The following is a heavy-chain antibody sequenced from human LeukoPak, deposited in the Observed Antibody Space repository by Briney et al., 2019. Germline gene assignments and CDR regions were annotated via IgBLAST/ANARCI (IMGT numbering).Heavy chain of an antibody. D-gene: IGHD1-1*01. Sequence: ASVTVSCKASGYTFTTYGISWVRQAPGQGLEWMGWVSGNNGNTNYAQKLQGRVTMTTDPYTNTADMELRSLRSDDTAVYYCARDFYHSGTNWYDVSDVWGQGTMVTVSS. CDR3: ARDFYHSGTNWYDVSDV. CDR2: VSGNNGNT. J-gene: IGHJ3*01. V-gene: IGHV1-18*01. CDR1: GYTFTTYG.